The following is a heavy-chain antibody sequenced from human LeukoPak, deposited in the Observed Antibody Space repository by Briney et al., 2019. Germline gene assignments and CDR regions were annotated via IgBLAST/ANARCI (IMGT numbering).Heavy chain of an antibody. D-gene: IGHD3-22*01. V-gene: IGHV1-2*02. CDR3: ARDDYYDSSGYYRN. CDR1: GYTFTGYY. J-gene: IGHJ4*02. Sequence: GASVKVSCKASGYTFTGYYMHWVRQAPGQGLEWMGWINPNSGGTNYAQKFQGRVTMTRDTSISTAYMELSRLRSDDTVMYYCARDDYYDSSGYYRNWGQGTLVTVSP. CDR2: INPNSGGT.